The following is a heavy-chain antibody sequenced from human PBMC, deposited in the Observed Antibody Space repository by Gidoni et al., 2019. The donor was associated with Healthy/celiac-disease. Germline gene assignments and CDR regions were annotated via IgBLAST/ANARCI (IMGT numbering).Heavy chain of an antibody. V-gene: IGHV4-59*01. J-gene: IGHJ5*02. CDR2: IYYSGST. CDR1: GGSISSYY. D-gene: IGHD3-10*01. CDR3: ARVGGSGSYYNHGRWFDP. Sequence: QVQLQESGPGLVKPSETLSLTCTVSGGSISSYYWSWIRQPPGKGLEWIGYIYYSGSTNYNPSLKSRVTISVDTSKNQFSLKLSSVTAADTAVYYCARVGGSGSYYNHGRWFDPWGQGTLVTVSS.